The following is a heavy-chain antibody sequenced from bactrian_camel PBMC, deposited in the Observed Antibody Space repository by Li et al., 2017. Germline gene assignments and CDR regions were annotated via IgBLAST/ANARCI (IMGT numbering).Heavy chain of an antibody. CDR2: IDSDGRT. V-gene: IGHV3S53*01. CDR1: GTDYRRTT. D-gene: IGHD6*01. J-gene: IGHJ4*01. Sequence: HVQLVESGGGSVQAGGSLRLSCEVSGTDYRRTTMAWFRQAPGKEREGVASIDSDGRTIYADSVKGRFTISKDNAKNTLNLQMNSLKPEDTAMYYCAARIYGGRWYYLHPSSYNIWGQGTQVTVS. CDR3: AARIYGGRWYYLHPSSYNI.